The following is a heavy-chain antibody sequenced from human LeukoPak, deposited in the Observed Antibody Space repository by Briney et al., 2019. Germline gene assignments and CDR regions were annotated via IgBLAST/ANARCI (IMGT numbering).Heavy chain of an antibody. CDR1: GFTFSSYS. V-gene: IGHV3-21*01. CDR3: ARDVRWGSGVVY. CDR2: ISSSSSYI. D-gene: IGHD6-19*01. Sequence: GGSLRLSCAASGFTFSSYSMNWVRQAPGKGLEWVSSISSSSSYIYYADSVKGRFTTSRDNAKNSLYLQMNSLRAEDTAVYYCARDVRWGSGVVYWGQGALVTVSS. J-gene: IGHJ4*02.